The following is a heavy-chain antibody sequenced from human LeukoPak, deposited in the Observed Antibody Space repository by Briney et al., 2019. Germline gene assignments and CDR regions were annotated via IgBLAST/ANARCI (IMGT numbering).Heavy chain of an antibody. CDR1: GFTFSSYG. V-gene: IGHV3-30*18. CDR3: AKATAAYYYYGMDV. J-gene: IGHJ6*04. D-gene: IGHD2-2*01. Sequence: GRSLRLSCAASGFTFSSYGMHWVRLRPGKGLGWVAVVSYDGSNKYYADSVKGRLTIYRDNSKNTLYLQMNSLRAEDADVYYCAKATAAYYYYGMDVWGKGTTVTVSS. CDR2: VSYDGSNK.